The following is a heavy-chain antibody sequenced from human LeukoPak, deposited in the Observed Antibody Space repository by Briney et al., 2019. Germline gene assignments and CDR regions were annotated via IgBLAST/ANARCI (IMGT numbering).Heavy chain of an antibody. D-gene: IGHD2/OR15-2a*01. CDR1: GDSISNYY. CDR3: ARGRCRNSGCRPYFDY. J-gene: IGHJ4*02. V-gene: IGHV4-59*01. Sequence: SETLSLTCTVSGDSISNYYWSWIRQPPGKGLEWIGYIYYSESTNYNPSLKSRVTISTDTSKSQFSLNLRSVTAEDTGIYYCARGRCRNSGCRPYFDYWGQGTQVTVSS. CDR2: IYYSEST.